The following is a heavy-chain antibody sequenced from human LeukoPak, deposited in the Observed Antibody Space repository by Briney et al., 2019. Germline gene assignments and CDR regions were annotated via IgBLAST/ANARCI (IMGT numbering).Heavy chain of an antibody. Sequence: PSQTLSLTCTVSGGSISSGSYYWGWLRQPAGKGLEWLGRIYTSGSTNHNPSLKSRVTISVDTSKNQFSLKLSSVTAADTALYYCARDSLLPSAMGYYYMDVWGKGTTVTVSS. CDR1: GGSISSGSYY. D-gene: IGHD2-2*01. J-gene: IGHJ6*03. CDR3: ARDSLLPSAMGYYYMDV. CDR2: IYTSGST. V-gene: IGHV4-61*02.